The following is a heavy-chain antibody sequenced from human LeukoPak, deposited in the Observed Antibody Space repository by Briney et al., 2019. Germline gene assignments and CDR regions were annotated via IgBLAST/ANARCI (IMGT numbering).Heavy chain of an antibody. D-gene: IGHD6-6*01. J-gene: IGHJ5*02. CDR2: MNPNSGNT. Sequence: ASVNVSCKASGYTFTRYDINWVGQPTGQGLEWMGWMNPNSGNTGYAHKLHVRGNITRKTSISTAYMELSSLRSEDTAVYYCASGTYSSSSGYWFDPWGQGTLVTVSS. CDR1: GYTFTRYD. CDR3: ASGTYSSSSGYWFDP. V-gene: IGHV1-8*03.